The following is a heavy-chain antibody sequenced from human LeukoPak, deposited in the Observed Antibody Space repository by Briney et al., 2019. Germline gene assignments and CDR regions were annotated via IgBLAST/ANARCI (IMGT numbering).Heavy chain of an antibody. CDR3: ARRVGATIFGYYFDY. CDR2: IYTSGST. CDR1: GGSFTIYY. D-gene: IGHD1-26*01. Sequence: SETLSLTCTVSGGSFTIYYWSWIRQPAGKGLKWIGRIYTSGSTNYNPSLKSRVTMSVDTSNNQFSLTLNSVTAADTAVYYCARRVGATIFGYYFDYWGQGTLVTVSS. V-gene: IGHV4-4*07. J-gene: IGHJ4*02.